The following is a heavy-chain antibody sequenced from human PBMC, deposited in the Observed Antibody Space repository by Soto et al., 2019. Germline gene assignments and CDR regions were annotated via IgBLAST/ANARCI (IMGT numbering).Heavy chain of an antibody. D-gene: IGHD5-12*01. Sequence: QVQLQQWGAGLLKPSETLSLTCAVYGGSFSGYYWSWIRQPPGKGLEWIGEINHSGSTNYNPSLKSRVTISVDTSKNQFSLKLSSVTAADTAVYYCASLYSGYDYYFDYWGQGTLVTVSS. V-gene: IGHV4-34*01. CDR3: ASLYSGYDYYFDY. CDR1: GGSFSGYY. CDR2: INHSGST. J-gene: IGHJ4*02.